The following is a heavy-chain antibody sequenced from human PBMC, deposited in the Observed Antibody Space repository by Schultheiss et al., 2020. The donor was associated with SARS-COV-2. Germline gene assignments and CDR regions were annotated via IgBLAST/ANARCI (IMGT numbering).Heavy chain of an antibody. CDR1: GYIFTSYW. J-gene: IGHJ6*02. V-gene: IGHV3-23*01. CDR3: AKHGSASNYDFWSGPASLDV. CDR2: VSWNSGHI. Sequence: GGSLRLSCRGSGYIFTSYWIGWVRQMPGKGLEWVAGVSWNSGHIDYADSVKGRFTISRDNAKNTLYLQMSSLRAEDTALYYCAKHGSASNYDFWSGPASLDVWGQGTTVTVSS. D-gene: IGHD3-3*01.